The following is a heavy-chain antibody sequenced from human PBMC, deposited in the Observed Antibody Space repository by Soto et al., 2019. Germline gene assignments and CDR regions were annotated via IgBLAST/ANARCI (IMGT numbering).Heavy chain of an antibody. V-gene: IGHV4-30-4*01. CDR2: IYYSGST. J-gene: IGHJ3*02. CDR1: GGSISSGDYY. CDR3: AREPLFVITFGGVIVEDDAFDI. D-gene: IGHD3-16*02. Sequence: QVQLQESGPGLVKPSQTLSLTCTVSGGSISSGDYYWSWIRQPPGKGLEWIGYIYYSGSTYYNPSLKSRVTISVDTSKNQFSLKLSSVTAADTAVYYCAREPLFVITFGGVIVEDDAFDIWGQGTMVTVSS.